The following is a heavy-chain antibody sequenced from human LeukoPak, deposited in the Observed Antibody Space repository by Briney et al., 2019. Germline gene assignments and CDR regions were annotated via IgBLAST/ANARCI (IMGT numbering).Heavy chain of an antibody. CDR1: GYTFTTLD. V-gene: IGHV1-8*03. Sequence: ASVKVSCKASGYTFTTLDINWVRQAPGQGLEWMGWINPNSGARGYAQKFQGRVTITRDTSISTAYMELSSLRSEDTAVYYCARAGDSSSSSDYWGQGTLVTVSS. J-gene: IGHJ4*02. CDR3: ARAGDSSSSSDY. CDR2: INPNSGAR. D-gene: IGHD6-13*01.